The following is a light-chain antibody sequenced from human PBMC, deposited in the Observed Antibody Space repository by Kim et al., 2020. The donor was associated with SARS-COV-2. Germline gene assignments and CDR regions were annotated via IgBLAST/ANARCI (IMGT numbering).Light chain of an antibody. Sequence: VALGETARITGGGSSIGAKSVNWYQQKPGQAPVLVIYRDRNRPSGIPERFSGTNSGNTATLTISRAQAGDEADHYCHVWDSNTAVFGGGTRLSVL. V-gene: IGLV3-9*01. CDR3: HVWDSNTAV. CDR1: SIGAKS. CDR2: RDR. J-gene: IGLJ3*02.